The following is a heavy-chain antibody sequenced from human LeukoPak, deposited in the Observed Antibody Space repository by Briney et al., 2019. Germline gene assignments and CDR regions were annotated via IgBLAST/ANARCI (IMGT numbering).Heavy chain of an antibody. D-gene: IGHD2-15*01. J-gene: IGHJ3*02. CDR1: GGSIGSGGYY. V-gene: IGHV4-31*03. CDR2: IYYSGST. CDR3: ARAYCSGGSCYAFDI. Sequence: PSQTLSLTCTVSGGSIGSGGYYWSWIRQHPGKGLEWIGYIYYSGSTYYSPSLKSRVTISVDTSKSQFSLKLSSVPAADTAVYYCARAYCSGGSCYAFDIWGQGTMVTVSS.